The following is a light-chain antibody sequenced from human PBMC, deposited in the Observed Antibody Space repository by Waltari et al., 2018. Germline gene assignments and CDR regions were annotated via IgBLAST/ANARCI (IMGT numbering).Light chain of an antibody. Sequence: QSALTQPAPVAGSPGQPITISCPGTDSDVGAYDFVSWYQQHPGKAPHLIICEVRNRPSGISNRFSAAKSGNTASLTISGLQAEDEADYYCSSYTTSSAPGVFGTGTRVTVL. CDR3: SSYTTSSAPGV. CDR2: EVR. J-gene: IGLJ1*01. CDR1: DSDVGAYDF. V-gene: IGLV2-14*01.